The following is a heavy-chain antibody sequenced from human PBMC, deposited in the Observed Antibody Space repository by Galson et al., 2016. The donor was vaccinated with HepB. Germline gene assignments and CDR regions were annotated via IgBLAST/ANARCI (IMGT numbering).Heavy chain of an antibody. CDR1: GFTFSGHG. Sequence: SLRLSCAASGFTFSGHGMHWVRQAPGRGLEWVAVISKDSRDKQYVDSVKGRFTVSRDNSKNTLFLQMSNLRVEDTAVYYCAKMDCGRDCPGDYWGQGTLVTVSS. D-gene: IGHD2-21*02. CDR2: ISKDSRDK. V-gene: IGHV3-30*18. J-gene: IGHJ4*02. CDR3: AKMDCGRDCPGDY.